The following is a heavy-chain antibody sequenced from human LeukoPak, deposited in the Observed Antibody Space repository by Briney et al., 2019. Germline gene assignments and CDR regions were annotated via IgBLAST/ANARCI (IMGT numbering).Heavy chain of an antibody. CDR1: GFTFSSYA. CDR3: AKQLGYCSDGSCYFPY. Sequence: AGGSLRLSCAASGFTFSSYAMSWVRQAPGKGLEWVSGISGGGGSTYYADSVKGRFTISRDNSKNTLYLQMNSLRADDTAVYYCAKQLGYCSDGSCYFPYWGQGTLVTVSS. J-gene: IGHJ4*02. CDR2: ISGGGGST. D-gene: IGHD2-15*01. V-gene: IGHV3-23*01.